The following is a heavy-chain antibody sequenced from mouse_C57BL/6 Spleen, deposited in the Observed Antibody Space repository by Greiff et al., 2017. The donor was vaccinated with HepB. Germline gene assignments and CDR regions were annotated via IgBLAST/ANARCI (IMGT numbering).Heavy chain of an antibody. CDR3: ASELGPYYFDY. CDR2: ISYDGSN. V-gene: IGHV3-6*01. J-gene: IGHJ2*01. Sequence: EVQLKESGPGLVKPSQSLSLTCSVTGYSITSGYYWNWIRQFPGNKLEWMGYISYDGSNNYNPSLKNRISITRDTSKNQFFLKLNSVTTEDTATYYCASELGPYYFDYWGQGTTLTVSS. CDR1: GYSITSGYY. D-gene: IGHD4-1*01.